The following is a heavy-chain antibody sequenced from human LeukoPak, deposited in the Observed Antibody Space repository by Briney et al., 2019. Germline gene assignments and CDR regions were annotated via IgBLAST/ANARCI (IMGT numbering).Heavy chain of an antibody. V-gene: IGHV3-23*01. CDR3: ARTGSTVTMLYPFDH. Sequence: PGGSLRLSCEASGFPFSSYAMTWVRQAPGKGLEWVSSIGSDGKTHYSESVKGRFVISRDNFGGMVFLQLNSLRVEDTALYYCARTGSTVTMLYPFDHWGQGTLVTVSS. CDR2: IGSDGKT. D-gene: IGHD4-17*01. CDR1: GFPFSSYA. J-gene: IGHJ4*02.